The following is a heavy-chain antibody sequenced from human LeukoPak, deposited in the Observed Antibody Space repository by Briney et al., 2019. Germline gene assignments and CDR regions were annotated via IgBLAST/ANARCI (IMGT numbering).Heavy chain of an antibody. Sequence: SETLSLTCAVYGGSFSGYYWSWIRQPPGKGLEWIGETNHSGSTNYNPSLKSRVTISVDTSKNQFSLKLSSVTAADTAVYYCARGRRAAAGTSYYFDYWGQGTLVTVSS. CDR1: GGSFSGYY. CDR2: TNHSGST. CDR3: ARGRRAAAGTSYYFDY. J-gene: IGHJ4*02. D-gene: IGHD6-13*01. V-gene: IGHV4-34*01.